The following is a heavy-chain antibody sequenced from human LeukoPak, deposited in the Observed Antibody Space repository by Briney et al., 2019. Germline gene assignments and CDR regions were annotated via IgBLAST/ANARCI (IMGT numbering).Heavy chain of an antibody. Sequence: SETLSLTCSVSGGAIISYYWSWIRQPAGKGPEWIGRIYPTGNTDYNPPLKTRVTMSTDLSKKQFSLRLRSVTAADTAVYYCARLKFYDSTGYSPGYYMDVWGKGTAVTVSS. CDR2: IYPTGNT. D-gene: IGHD3-22*01. CDR1: GGAIISYY. CDR3: ARLKFYDSTGYSPGYYMDV. J-gene: IGHJ6*03. V-gene: IGHV4-4*07.